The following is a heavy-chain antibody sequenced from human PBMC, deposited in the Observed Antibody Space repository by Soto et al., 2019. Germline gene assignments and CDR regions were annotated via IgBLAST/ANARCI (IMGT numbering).Heavy chain of an antibody. D-gene: IGHD3-3*01. CDR3: AKHDFWTLYNTGLDS. CDR1: GFTFTSYA. CDR2: ISGSGGHT. J-gene: IGHJ4*02. Sequence: EVQLLESGGGLVQPGGSLRLSCSASGFTFTSYAMSWVRQAPGKGLEWVSGISGSGGHTKSADSVKGRFTISRDNFKNMLYLQMNSLRAVDTAVYYCAKHDFWTLYNTGLDSWGQGTLVTVSS. V-gene: IGHV3-23*01.